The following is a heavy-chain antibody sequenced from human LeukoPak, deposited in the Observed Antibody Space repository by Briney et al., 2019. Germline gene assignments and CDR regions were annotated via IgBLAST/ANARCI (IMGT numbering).Heavy chain of an antibody. J-gene: IGHJ4*02. CDR2: LNEDGTVK. D-gene: IGHD2-15*01. CDR1: GFSFTTNW. Sequence: PGGSLRLSCAASGFSFTTNWMHWVRPTPGKRLEWVAELNEDGTVKYYVDSVKGRFTISRDNAKNSLYLQMNRLRAEDTGVYFCANVPRSTVSYWGRGTLVTVSS. V-gene: IGHV3-7*01. CDR3: ANVPRSTVSY.